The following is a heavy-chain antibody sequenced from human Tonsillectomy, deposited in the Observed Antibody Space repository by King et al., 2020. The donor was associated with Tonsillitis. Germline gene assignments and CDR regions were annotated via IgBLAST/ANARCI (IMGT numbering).Heavy chain of an antibody. CDR3: ARVGRQRVQVNWYFDL. CDR1: GGSISSYY. J-gene: IGHJ2*01. V-gene: IGHV4-59*01. Sequence: VQLQESGPGLVKPSETLSLTCTVSGGSISSYYWSWIRQPPGKGLEWIGYIYYSGNTNYNPSLKSRVAISVDTSKNHFSLRLSSVTAADTAVYYCARVGRQRVQVNWYFDLWGRGTLVTVSS. CDR2: IYYSGNT. D-gene: IGHD2-15*01.